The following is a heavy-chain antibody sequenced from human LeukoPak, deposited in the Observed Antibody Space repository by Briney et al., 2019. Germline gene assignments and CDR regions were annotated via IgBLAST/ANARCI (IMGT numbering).Heavy chain of an antibody. CDR2: IDPSDSET. Sequence: GESLKISCKASRYSFTSYWIGWVRQMPGKGLEWMRIIDPSDSETRYTPSFQGQVTISVDKSLTTAYLQWNSLKASDTAMYYCARQTAMGRSGDYWGQGTLVTVSS. CDR3: ARQTAMGRSGDY. V-gene: IGHV5-51*01. J-gene: IGHJ4*02. CDR1: RYSFTSYW. D-gene: IGHD5-18*01.